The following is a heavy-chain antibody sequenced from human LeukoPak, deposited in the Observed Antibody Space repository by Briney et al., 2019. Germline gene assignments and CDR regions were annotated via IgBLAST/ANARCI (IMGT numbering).Heavy chain of an antibody. V-gene: IGHV4-59*12. CDR3: ARGAVVTAIDY. CDR2: IYHSGST. J-gene: IGHJ4*02. CDR1: GGSISSYY. Sequence: SEALSLTCTVSGGSISSYYWSWIRQPPGNGLEWIGYIYHSGSTYYNPSLKSRVTISVDRSKNQFSLKLSSVTAADTAVYYCARGAVVTAIDYWGQGTLVTVSS. D-gene: IGHD2-21*02.